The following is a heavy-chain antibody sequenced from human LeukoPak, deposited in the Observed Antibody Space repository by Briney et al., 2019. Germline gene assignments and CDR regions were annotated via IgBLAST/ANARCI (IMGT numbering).Heavy chain of an antibody. D-gene: IGHD4-23*01. V-gene: IGHV3-30*03. J-gene: IGHJ3*02. Sequence: GGSLRLSCAASGFTFSSYGMHWVRQAPGKGLEWVAVISYDGSNKYYADSVKGRFTISRDNSKNTLYLQMNSLRAEDTAVYYCARDRTVTDAFDIWGQGTMVTVSS. CDR3: ARDRTVTDAFDI. CDR2: ISYDGSNK. CDR1: GFTFSSYG.